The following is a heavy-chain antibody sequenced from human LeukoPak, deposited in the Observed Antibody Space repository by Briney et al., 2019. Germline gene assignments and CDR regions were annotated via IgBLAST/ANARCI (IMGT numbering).Heavy chain of an antibody. CDR1: GFTFSSSW. CDR2: TNSDG. V-gene: IGHV3-74*01. CDR3: ARGGGYGGNSGWYFDL. Sequence: GGSLRLSCAASGFTFSSSWMHWVRQGPGKGLVCISRTNSDGTYADSVKGRFTISRHNARNTLYLQMDSLRGEDTAVYYCARGGGYGGNSGWYFDLWGRGTVVTVSS. J-gene: IGHJ2*01. D-gene: IGHD4-23*01.